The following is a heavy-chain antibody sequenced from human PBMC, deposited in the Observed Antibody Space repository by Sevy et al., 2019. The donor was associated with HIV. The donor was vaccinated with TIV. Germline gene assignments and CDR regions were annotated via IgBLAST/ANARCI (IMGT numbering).Heavy chain of an antibody. D-gene: IGHD3-3*01. V-gene: IGHV3-48*03. CDR2: ISSSGSTI. J-gene: IGHJ6*02. CDR3: AKRGGHYDLGMDV. Sequence: QLGGSLRLSCAASGFTFSSFEMTWVRQAPGKGLEWVSYISSSGSTIYYTNSVKGRFTISRDNAKNSLYLQMNSLRAEDTAVYYCAKRGGHYDLGMDVWGQGTTVTVSS. CDR1: GFTFSSFE.